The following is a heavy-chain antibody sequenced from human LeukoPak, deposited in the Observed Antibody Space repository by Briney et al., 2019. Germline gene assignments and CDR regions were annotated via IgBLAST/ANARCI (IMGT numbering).Heavy chain of an antibody. V-gene: IGHV4-59*01. CDR2: IYYSGST. J-gene: IGHJ4*02. CDR1: GGSISSYY. D-gene: IGHD3-16*01. CDR3: ARLKHPPFMGTCYFAY. Sequence: PSETLSLTCTVSGGSISSYYWSWIRQPPGKGLEWIGYIYYSGSTNYNPSLKSRVTISVDTSKNQFSLKLSSVTAADTAVYYCARLKHPPFMGTCYFAYWGPGTLVTVSS.